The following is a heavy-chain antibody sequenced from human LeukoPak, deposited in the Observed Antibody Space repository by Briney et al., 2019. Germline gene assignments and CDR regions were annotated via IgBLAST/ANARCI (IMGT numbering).Heavy chain of an antibody. CDR2: ISGSGGST. J-gene: IGHJ6*02. CDR1: GFTFSSYA. D-gene: IGHD3-10*01. V-gene: IGHV3-23*01. Sequence: GGSLRLSCAASGFTFSSYAMSWVRQAPGKGLEWVSAISGSGGSTYYADSVKGRFTISRDNSKNTLYLQMNSLRAEDTAVYYCHYGSGSYSDAYYYYGMDVWGQGTTVTVSS. CDR3: HYGSGSYSDAYYYYGMDV.